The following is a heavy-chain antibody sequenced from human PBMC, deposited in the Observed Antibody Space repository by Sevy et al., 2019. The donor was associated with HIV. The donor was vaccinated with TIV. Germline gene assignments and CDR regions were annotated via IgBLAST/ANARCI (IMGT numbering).Heavy chain of an antibody. J-gene: IGHJ1*01. CDR3: ARAPSGSQGPGQYFQH. CDR2: ISRYNT. D-gene: IGHD1-26*01. Sequence: ASVKVSCKASGYTFTNYGITWMRQAPGQGLEWMGWISRYNTNYAQNLQGRDTMTTDTSTSTVYMELRGLRSDDTAVYYCARAPSGSQGPGQYFQHWGQGTLVTVSS. CDR1: GYTFTNYG. V-gene: IGHV1-18*01.